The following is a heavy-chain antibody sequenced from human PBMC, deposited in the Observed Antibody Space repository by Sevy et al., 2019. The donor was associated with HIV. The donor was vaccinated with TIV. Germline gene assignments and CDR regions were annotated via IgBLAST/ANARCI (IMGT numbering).Heavy chain of an antibody. V-gene: IGHV3-49*03. CDR3: TRDLYGSGWFYFDY. J-gene: IGHJ4*02. CDR2: IKTKTYSGTT. D-gene: IGHD6-19*01. CDR1: GFTFGDYA. Sequence: GGSLRLSCTASGFTFGDYAMSWFRQAPGKGLEWVGFIKTKTYSGTTEYAASVKGRFIISSDDSKNIAYLQMNSLKTEETAVYYCTRDLYGSGWFYFDYWGQGTLVTVSS.